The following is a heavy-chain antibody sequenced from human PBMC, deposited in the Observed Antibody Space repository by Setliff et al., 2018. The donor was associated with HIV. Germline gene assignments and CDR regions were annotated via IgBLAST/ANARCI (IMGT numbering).Heavy chain of an antibody. J-gene: IGHJ5*02. D-gene: IGHD5-18*01. CDR1: GFSLITTGVG. Sequence: SGPTLVNPTQTLTLTCTFSGFSLITTGVGVSWIRQPPGKALEWLAHIFSNDEKSYNTSLRNRLTISKDTSKSQVVLTMTNMDPVDTATYYCARMGIKTGMVKVRGNWFDPWGQGTLVTVSS. CDR2: IFSNDEK. V-gene: IGHV2-26*01. CDR3: ARMGIKTGMVKVRGNWFDP.